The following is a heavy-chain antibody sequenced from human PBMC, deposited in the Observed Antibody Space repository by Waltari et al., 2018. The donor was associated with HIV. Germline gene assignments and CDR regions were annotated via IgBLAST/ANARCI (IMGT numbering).Heavy chain of an antibody. J-gene: IGHJ6*02. CDR3: ARAPLGMDV. CDR1: GYTFTRYD. Sequence: QVPLVQSAAEVKKPGASVKVSCKAAGYTFTRYDIHGVRQATGQGLEGMGWMNPNSGNTGYAQKFQGRVTMTRNTSICTAYMELSSLRSEDTAVYYCARAPLGMDVWGQGTTVTVSS. V-gene: IGHV1-8*01. CDR2: MNPNSGNT.